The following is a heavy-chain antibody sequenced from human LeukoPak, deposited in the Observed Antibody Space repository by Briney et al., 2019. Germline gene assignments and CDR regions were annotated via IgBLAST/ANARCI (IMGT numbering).Heavy chain of an antibody. CDR1: GYTFTNHG. CDR3: ARTPKRFGELYQSADY. CDR2: VSAYNGNA. D-gene: IGHD3-10*01. J-gene: IGHJ4*02. Sequence: ASVKVSCKASGYTFTNHGITWVRQAPGQGLEWMGLVSAYNGNADYAQSFQGRVTMTTDTSTSTAYMELRSLRSDDTGVYYCARTPKRFGELYQSADYWGQGTLVTVSS. V-gene: IGHV1-18*01.